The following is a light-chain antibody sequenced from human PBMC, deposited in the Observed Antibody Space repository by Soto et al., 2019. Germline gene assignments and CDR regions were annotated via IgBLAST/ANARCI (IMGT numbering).Light chain of an antibody. CDR1: QSVSSN. CDR2: GAS. J-gene: IGKJ3*01. V-gene: IGKV3-15*01. CDR3: QQYNNWPTSFT. Sequence: EIVMTQSPATLSVSPGERATLSCRASQSVSSNLAWYQQKPGQAPTLLIYGASTSATGITARCSGSGSGTEFTRTISSMQSADFAVYYCQQYNNWPTSFTFGPGTKVVIK.